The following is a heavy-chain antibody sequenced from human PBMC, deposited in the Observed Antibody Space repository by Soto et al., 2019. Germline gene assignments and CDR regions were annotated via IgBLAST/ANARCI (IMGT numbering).Heavy chain of an antibody. J-gene: IGHJ5*01. CDR2: INSDGSHT. V-gene: IGHV3-74*01. D-gene: IGHD4-17*01. CDR1: GFTFFAYW. CDR3: AKEGDYGDYAGENWFDS. Sequence: EVQLVESGGGLVQPGGSLRLSCAASGFTFFAYWIHWVRQVPGKGLVWVSRINSDGSHTSYADSVRGRFTISRDNSKNTVYLQMNSLTAEDTGVYYSAKEGDYGDYAGENWFDSWGQGSLVSVSS.